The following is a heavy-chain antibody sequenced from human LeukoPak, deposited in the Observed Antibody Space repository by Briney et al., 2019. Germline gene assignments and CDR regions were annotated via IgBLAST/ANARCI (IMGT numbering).Heavy chain of an antibody. CDR1: GFTFSTYS. V-gene: IGHV3-30*03. Sequence: GGSLRLSCAASGFTFSTYSMNWLRLAPGKGLEWVAVISYDGSNKYYADSVKGRFTISRDNSKNTLYLQMNSLRAEDTAVYYCARDGRGSYSYYYYYYMDVWGKGTTVTVSS. D-gene: IGHD1-26*01. J-gene: IGHJ6*03. CDR3: ARDGRGSYSYYYYYYMDV. CDR2: ISYDGSNK.